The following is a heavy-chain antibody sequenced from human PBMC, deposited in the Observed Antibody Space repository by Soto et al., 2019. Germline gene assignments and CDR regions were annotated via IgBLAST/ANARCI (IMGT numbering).Heavy chain of an antibody. Sequence: SETLSLTCTVSGDSVSSRGCYWTWIRQHPEEGLEWIGYIYYSGSTYYNPSLKSRVTISSDRSKNQFSLKLDSVTAADTAVYYCARAYSSWYWDYWGQGTLVTVSS. CDR3: ARAYSSWYWDY. V-gene: IGHV4-31*03. J-gene: IGHJ4*02. D-gene: IGHD3-22*01. CDR1: GDSVSSRGCY. CDR2: IYYSGST.